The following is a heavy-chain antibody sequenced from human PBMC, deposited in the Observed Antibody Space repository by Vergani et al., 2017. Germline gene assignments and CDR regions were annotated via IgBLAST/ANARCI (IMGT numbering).Heavy chain of an antibody. CDR1: GYTFTSYA. V-gene: IGHV1-3*01. J-gene: IGHJ6*03. D-gene: IGHD1-26*01. CDR2: INAGNGNT. CDR3: ARDYINYLVGVAYYMDV. Sequence: QVQLVQSGAEVKKPGASVKVSCKASGYTFTSYAMHWVRQAPGQRLEWMGWINAGNGNTKYSQKFQGRATITRDTSASTAYMELSSLRSEDTAVYYCARDYINYLVGVAYYMDVWGKGTTVTVSS.